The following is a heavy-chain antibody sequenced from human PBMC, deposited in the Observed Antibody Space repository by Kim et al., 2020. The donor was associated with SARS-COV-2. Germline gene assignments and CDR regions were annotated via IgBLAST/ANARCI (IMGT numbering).Heavy chain of an antibody. D-gene: IGHD6-19*01. J-gene: IGHJ4*02. Sequence: SGQGRFTHSRDNAKNTLYLQMNSLRDEDTAVYYCARDLSAQWLVGGYFDYWGQGTLVTVSS. V-gene: IGHV3-48*02. CDR3: ARDLSAQWLVGGYFDY.